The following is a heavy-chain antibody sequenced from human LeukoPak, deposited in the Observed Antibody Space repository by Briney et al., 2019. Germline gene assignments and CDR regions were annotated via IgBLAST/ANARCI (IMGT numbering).Heavy chain of an antibody. J-gene: IGHJ4*02. CDR1: GDSITSHY. CDR3: ARESSTSQTNLFDS. CDR2: IHYRGNT. Sequence: PSETLSPTCTLSGDSITSHYCSWIRHPPGKGLEWIGYIHYRGNTNHNSSLKSRMTISLDTSRNQFSLRLSSVTAADTAIYFCARESSTSQTNLFDSWGQGTLVTVSS. V-gene: IGHV4-59*11. D-gene: IGHD6-6*01.